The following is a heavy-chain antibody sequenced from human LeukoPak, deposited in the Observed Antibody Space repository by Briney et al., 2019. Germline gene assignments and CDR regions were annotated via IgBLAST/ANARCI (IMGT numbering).Heavy chain of an antibody. D-gene: IGHD3-10*01. Sequence: ASVKVSCKASGGTFNNYAISWVRQAPGQGLEWMGWISAYNGNTNYAQKLQGRVTMTTDTSTSTAYMELRSLRSDDTAVYYCAREENGSGSYDYWGQGTLVTVSS. CDR1: GGTFNNYA. CDR2: ISAYNGNT. CDR3: AREENGSGSYDY. V-gene: IGHV1-18*01. J-gene: IGHJ4*02.